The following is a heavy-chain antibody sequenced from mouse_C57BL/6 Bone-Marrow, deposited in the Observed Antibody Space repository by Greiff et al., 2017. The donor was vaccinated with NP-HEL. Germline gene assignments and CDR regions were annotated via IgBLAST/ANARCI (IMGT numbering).Heavy chain of an antibody. CDR1: GYTFTSYW. D-gene: IGHD1-1*01. V-gene: IGHV1-59*01. CDR3: ARKTIYYYGSSYGLDY. Sequence: QVQLKQSGAELVRPGTSVKLSCKASGYTFTSYWMHWVKQRPGQGLEWIGVIDPSDSYTNYNQKFKGKATLTVDTSSSTAYMQLSSLTSEDSAVYYCARKTIYYYGSSYGLDYWGQGTTLTVSS. CDR2: IDPSDSYT. J-gene: IGHJ2*01.